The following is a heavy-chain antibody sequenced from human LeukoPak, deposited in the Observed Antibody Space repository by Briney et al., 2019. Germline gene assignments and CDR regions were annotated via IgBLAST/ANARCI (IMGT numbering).Heavy chain of an antibody. CDR3: ARDSMGSDGDWFDP. CDR1: GGSISSSSYY. V-gene: IGHV4-39*07. J-gene: IGHJ5*02. Sequence: SETLSLTCTVSGGSISSSSYYWGWIRQPPGKGLEWIGSIYYSGSTYYNPSLKSRVTISVDTSKNQFSLKLSFVTAADTAVYYCARDSMGSDGDWFDPWGQGTLVTVSS. CDR2: IYYSGST. D-gene: IGHD5-24*01.